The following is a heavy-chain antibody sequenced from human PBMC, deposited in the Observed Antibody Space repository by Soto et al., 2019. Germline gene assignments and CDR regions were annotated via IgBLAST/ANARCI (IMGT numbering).Heavy chain of an antibody. CDR2: ISGSGNFV. V-gene: IGHV3-11*05. J-gene: IGHJ4*02. CDR3: ARGRPGPTGVVYFDL. CDR1: GFVTSGFY. Sequence: QEQLVESGGNLIKPGGSLRLSCAASGFVTSGFYMTWIRQAPGKGLEWISDISGSGNFVNYANSVKGRFTISRDNDKKSLYLALRSLGVEDTAVYYCARGRPGPTGVVYFDLWGQGTLVTVSS. D-gene: IGHD7-27*01.